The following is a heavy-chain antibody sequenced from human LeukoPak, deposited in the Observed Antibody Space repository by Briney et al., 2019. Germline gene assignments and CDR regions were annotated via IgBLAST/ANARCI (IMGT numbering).Heavy chain of an antibody. J-gene: IGHJ6*02. CDR3: ARDGDIVAHYYYGMDV. CDR1: GYTFTSYG. V-gene: IGHV1-18*01. D-gene: IGHD5-12*01. Sequence: ASVKVSCRASGYTFTSYGISWVRQAPGQGLEWMGWISAYNGNTNYAQKPQGRVTMTTDTSTSTAYMELRSLRSDDTAVYYCARDGDIVAHYYYGMDVWGQGTTVTVSS. CDR2: ISAYNGNT.